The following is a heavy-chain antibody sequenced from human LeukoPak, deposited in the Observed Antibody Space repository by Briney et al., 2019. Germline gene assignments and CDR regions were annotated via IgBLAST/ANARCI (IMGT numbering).Heavy chain of an antibody. J-gene: IGHJ4*02. Sequence: TGGSLRDSCAASGFSVSSNYMSWVRQAPGKGLEWVSVIYIGGNTYYADSVKGRFTISRDNSKNTLYLQMNSLTAEDTAVYYCARGDGCNYWDYWGQGTLVTVSS. D-gene: IGHD5-24*01. CDR2: IYIGGNT. CDR1: GFSVSSNY. V-gene: IGHV3-53*01. CDR3: ARGDGCNYWDY.